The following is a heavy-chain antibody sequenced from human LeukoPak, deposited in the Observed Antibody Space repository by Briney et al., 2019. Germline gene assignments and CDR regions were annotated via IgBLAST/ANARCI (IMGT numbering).Heavy chain of an antibody. J-gene: IGHJ6*03. Sequence: SETLSLTCTVYGGSFSGYYWSWIRQPPGKGLEWIGEINHSGSTNYNPSLKSRVTISVDTSKNQFSLKLSSVTAADTAVYYCARGVVSYYDYYMDVWGKGTTVTVSS. D-gene: IGHD2-15*01. CDR1: GGSFSGYY. CDR2: INHSGST. CDR3: ARGVVSYYDYYMDV. V-gene: IGHV4-34*01.